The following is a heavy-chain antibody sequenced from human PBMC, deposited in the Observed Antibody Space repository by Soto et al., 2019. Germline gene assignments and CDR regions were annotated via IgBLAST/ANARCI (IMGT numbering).Heavy chain of an antibody. V-gene: IGHV4-30-4*01. CDR3: ASFSTLGKDYGVDV. J-gene: IGHJ6*02. Sequence: QVQLQESGPGLVKPSQTLSLTCSVSGVSITSSDSYWSLIRQPPGKGLEWIGYINSSGRAYYKPSLQRRVPISIHTSKHQFSLRLTSVTVADTAVYFCASFSTLGKDYGVDVWGQGTTVTVSS. D-gene: IGHD3-3*02. CDR2: INSSGRA. CDR1: GVSITSSDSY.